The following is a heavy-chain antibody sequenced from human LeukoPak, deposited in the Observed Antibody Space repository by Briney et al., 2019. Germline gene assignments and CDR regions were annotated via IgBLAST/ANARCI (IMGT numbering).Heavy chain of an antibody. J-gene: IGHJ5*02. CDR3: ATNLPGYSYGYWVA. Sequence: PSETLSLTCTVSGGSMRNYYWNWIRQPPGKGLEWIGYMFYTGSGKYNPSLKSRVTISVDTSKRQISLKLTSVTAADTAVYYCATNLPGYSYGYWVAWGQGTLVTVSS. CDR1: GGSMRNYY. V-gene: IGHV4-59*01. CDR2: MFYTGSG. D-gene: IGHD5-18*01.